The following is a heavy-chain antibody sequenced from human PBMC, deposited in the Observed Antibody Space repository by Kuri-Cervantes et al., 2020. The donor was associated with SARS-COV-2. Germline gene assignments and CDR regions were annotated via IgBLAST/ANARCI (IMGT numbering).Heavy chain of an antibody. CDR1: GFTFSSNG. Sequence: GGSLRLSCAPSGFTFSSNGMHWVRQAPGKGLEWVAFIRYDGSNKYYADSVKGRFTISRDNYKNTLYLQMNSLRAEDTAVYYCAKDGGLQEGPDAFDIWGQGTMVTVSS. CDR3: AKDGGLQEGPDAFDI. D-gene: IGHD3-16*01. CDR2: IRYDGSNK. J-gene: IGHJ3*02. V-gene: IGHV3-30*02.